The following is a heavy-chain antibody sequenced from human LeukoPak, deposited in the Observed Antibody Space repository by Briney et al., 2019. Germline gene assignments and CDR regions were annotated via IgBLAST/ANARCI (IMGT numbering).Heavy chain of an antibody. CDR1: GYTFTSYD. CDR2: MNPNSGNT. D-gene: IGHD3-3*01. V-gene: IGHV1-8*03. CDR3: ARGANYDFWSGYYPYYYYMDV. Sequence: ASVKVSCKASGYTFTSYDINWVRQATGQGLEWMGWMNPNSGNTGYAQKFQGRVTITRNTSISTAYMELSSLRSEDTAVHYCARGANYDFWSGYYPYYYYMDVWGKGTTVTVSS. J-gene: IGHJ6*03.